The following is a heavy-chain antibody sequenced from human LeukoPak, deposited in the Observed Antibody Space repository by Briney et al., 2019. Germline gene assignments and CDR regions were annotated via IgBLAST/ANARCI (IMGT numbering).Heavy chain of an antibody. CDR1: GGSFSGYY. V-gene: IGHV4-34*01. CDR2: INHSGST. D-gene: IGHD2-8*01. CDR3: ARGRSVSARALAY. Sequence: PSETLSLTCAVYGGSFSGYYWSWIRQPPGKGLEWIGEINHSGSTNYNPSLKSRVTMSVDTSKNQFSLKLSSVTAADTAVYYCARGRSVSARALAYWGQGTLVTVSS. J-gene: IGHJ4*02.